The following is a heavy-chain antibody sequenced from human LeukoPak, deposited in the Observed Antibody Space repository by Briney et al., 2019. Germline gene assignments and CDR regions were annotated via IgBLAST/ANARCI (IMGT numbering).Heavy chain of an antibody. CDR2: ISWNSGSI. Sequence: GGSLRLSCAASGFTFDDYAMHWVRQAPGKGLEWVSGISWNSGSIGYADSVKGRFTISRDNAKNSLYLQMNSLRAEDTAVYYCARGSSGWPRAFDIWGQGTMVTVSS. CDR3: ARGSSGWPRAFDI. CDR1: GFTFDDYA. D-gene: IGHD6-19*01. J-gene: IGHJ3*02. V-gene: IGHV3-9*01.